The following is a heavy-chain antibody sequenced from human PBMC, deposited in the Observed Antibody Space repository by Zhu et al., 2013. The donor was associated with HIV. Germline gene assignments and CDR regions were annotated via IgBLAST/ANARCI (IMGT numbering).Heavy chain of an antibody. CDR3: ARGGSRGLEQHYYFYYMDV. Sequence: QVQLQQWGAGLLKPSEALSLTCAVYGGSFSGFYWSWIRQPPGKGLEWIGEINHSGSANYNPSLKSRFTISVDTSKNQFSLKLSSVTAADTAVYYCARGGSRGLEQHYYFYYMDVWGKGTTVTVSS. CDR2: INHSGSA. CDR1: GGSFSGFY. J-gene: IGHJ6*03. D-gene: IGHD1-26*01. V-gene: IGHV4-34*01.